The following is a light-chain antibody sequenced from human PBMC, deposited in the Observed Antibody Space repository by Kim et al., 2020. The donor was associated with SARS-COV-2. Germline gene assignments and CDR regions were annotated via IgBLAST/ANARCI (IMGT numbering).Light chain of an antibody. CDR2: LNSDGSH. J-gene: IGLJ3*02. V-gene: IGLV4-69*01. CDR3: QTWGTGFWV. CDR1: SGHSSYA. Sequence: ASVKLTCTLSSGHSSYAIAWHQQQPEKGPRYLMKLNSDGSHSKGDGIPDRFSGSSSGAERYLTISSLQSEDEADYYCQTWGTGFWVFGGGTKL.